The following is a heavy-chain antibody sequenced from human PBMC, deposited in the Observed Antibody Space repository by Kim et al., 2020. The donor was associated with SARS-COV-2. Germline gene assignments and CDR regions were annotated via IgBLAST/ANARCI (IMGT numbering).Heavy chain of an antibody. CDR2: ISGDGGST. Sequence: GGSLRLSCAASGFTFDDYAMHWVRQAPGKGLEWVSLISGDGGSTYYADSVKGRFTISRDNSKNSLYLQMNSLRTEDTALYYCAKDIVEYCSSTSCYVSGDYYGMDVWGQGTTVTVSS. J-gene: IGHJ6*02. CDR3: AKDIVEYCSSTSCYVSGDYYGMDV. D-gene: IGHD2-2*01. V-gene: IGHV3-43*02. CDR1: GFTFDDYA.